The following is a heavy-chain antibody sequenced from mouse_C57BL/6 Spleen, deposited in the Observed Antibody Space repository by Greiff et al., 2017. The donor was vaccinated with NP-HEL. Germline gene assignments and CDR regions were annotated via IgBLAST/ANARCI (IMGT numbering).Heavy chain of an antibody. Sequence: QVQLQQPGAELVKPGASVKLSCKASGYTFTSYWMHWVKQRPGQGLEWIGMIHPNSGSTNYNEKFKSKATLTVDKSSSTAYMQLSSLTSEDSAVYYCARYDGSSLYCDYWGQGTTLTVSS. D-gene: IGHD1-1*01. CDR2: IHPNSGST. V-gene: IGHV1-64*01. CDR3: ARYDGSSLYCDY. CDR1: GYTFTSYW. J-gene: IGHJ2*01.